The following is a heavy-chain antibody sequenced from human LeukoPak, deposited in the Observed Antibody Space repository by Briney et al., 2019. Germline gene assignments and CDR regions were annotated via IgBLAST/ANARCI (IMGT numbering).Heavy chain of an antibody. J-gene: IGHJ4*02. V-gene: IGHV3-53*01. D-gene: IGHD2-2*01. Sequence: GSLRLSCAASGFTVSSNYMSWVRQAPGKGLEWVSVIYSGGSTYYADSVKGRFTISRDNSKNTLYLQMNSLRAEDTAVYYCAKDGVVPAAPFDYWGQGTLVTVSS. CDR1: GFTVSSNY. CDR2: IYSGGST. CDR3: AKDGVVPAAPFDY.